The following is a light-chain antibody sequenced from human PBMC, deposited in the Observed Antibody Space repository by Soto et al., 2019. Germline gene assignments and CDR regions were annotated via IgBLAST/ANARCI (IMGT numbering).Light chain of an antibody. J-gene: IGKJ1*01. CDR1: RYIRSD. CDR3: LQDYNSTWT. CDR2: TAS. V-gene: IGKV1-6*02. Sequence: IQMTQCPSSLSSSLGDRVTITCRASRYIRSDLSWYQQRPGQAPKVLIYTASSLQSGVPSRFSGSGYGTDGTITISSLQQEDGATYYCLQDYNSTWTFGQGTKVDIK.